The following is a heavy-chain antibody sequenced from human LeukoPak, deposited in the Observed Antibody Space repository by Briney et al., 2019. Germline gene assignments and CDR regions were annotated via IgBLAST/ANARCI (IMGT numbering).Heavy chain of an antibody. CDR2: IYSGGST. Sequence: GGSLRLSCAASGFTVSSNYMSWVRQAPGKGLEWVSVIYSGGSTYYADSVKGRFTISRDNAKNSLYLQMDSLRAEDTAVYYCARDPHYDFWSGYYSLDAFDIWGQGTMVTVSS. CDR1: GFTVSSNY. CDR3: ARDPHYDFWSGYYSLDAFDI. V-gene: IGHV3-53*01. D-gene: IGHD3-3*01. J-gene: IGHJ3*02.